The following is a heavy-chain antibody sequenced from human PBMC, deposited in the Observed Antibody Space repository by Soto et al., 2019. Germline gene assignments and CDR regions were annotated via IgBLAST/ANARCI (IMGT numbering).Heavy chain of an antibody. J-gene: IGHJ4*02. CDR2: IIPMFAAT. CDR1: GGSFSDFA. D-gene: IGHD2-15*01. V-gene: IGHV1-69*01. Sequence: QVQLAQSGAEMTKPGSSVKVSCRASGGSFSDFAFSWVRQAPGQGLEWMGGIIPMFAATKYAQRLQDRVTITADESTNTVYLALNSLTSEDKAIYYCARGAIVAVPAALSSYHDYTNYRFDSWGQGTLVTVSS. CDR3: ARGAIVAVPAALSSYHDYTNYRFDS.